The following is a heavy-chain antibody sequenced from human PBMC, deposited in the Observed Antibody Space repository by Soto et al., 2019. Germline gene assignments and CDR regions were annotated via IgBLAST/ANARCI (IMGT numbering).Heavy chain of an antibody. J-gene: IGHJ3*02. D-gene: IGHD6-13*01. Sequence: EVQLVESGGGLVQPVGSLRLSCAASGFTFSGYWMHWVRQVPGKGPVWVSRINSDGSSTSYADSVKGRFTISRDNAKNTLYLQMNSLRAEDTAVYYCARGYSSSWPSGLDIWGQGTMVTVSS. CDR2: INSDGSST. CDR1: GFTFSGYW. CDR3: ARGYSSSWPSGLDI. V-gene: IGHV3-74*01.